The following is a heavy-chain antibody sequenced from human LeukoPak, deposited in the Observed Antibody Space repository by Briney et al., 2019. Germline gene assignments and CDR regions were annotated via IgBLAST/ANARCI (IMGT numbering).Heavy chain of an antibody. D-gene: IGHD3-22*01. CDR3: ARARDYYDSSGTPYFDY. J-gene: IGHJ4*02. CDR1: GYTFTGYY. Sequence: ASVKVSCKASGYTFTGYYMHWVRQAPGQGLEWMGWINPNSGGTNYAQKFQGRVTMTRDTSISTAYMELSRLRSDATAVYYCARARDYYDSSGTPYFDYWGQGTLVTVSS. V-gene: IGHV1-2*02. CDR2: INPNSGGT.